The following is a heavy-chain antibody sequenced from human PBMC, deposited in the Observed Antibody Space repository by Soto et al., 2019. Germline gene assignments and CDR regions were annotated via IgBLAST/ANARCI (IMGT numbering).Heavy chain of an antibody. D-gene: IGHD2-21*01. J-gene: IGHJ2*01. CDR3: ASPKLVGDALRDRYFDF. CDR2: AKSRAYGYAT. CDR1: GFTFSDHF. V-gene: IGHV3-72*01. Sequence: EVQLVESGGALVQPGGSLRLSCAASGFTFSDHFMDWVRQAPGKGLEWVGRAKSRAYGYATQYAASVGGRFTVSRDDSENSFYLQMNTLKTDDTAVYYCASPKLVGDALRDRYFDFWGRGTLVTVSS.